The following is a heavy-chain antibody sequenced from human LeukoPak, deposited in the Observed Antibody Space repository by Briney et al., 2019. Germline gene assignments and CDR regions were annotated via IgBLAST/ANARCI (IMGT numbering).Heavy chain of an antibody. V-gene: IGHV4-39*01. J-gene: IGHJ5*02. Sequence: SETLSLTCTVSGGSISSSSYYWGWIRQPPGKGLEWIRSIYYSGSTYYNPSLKSRVTISVDTSKNQFSLKLSSVTAADTAVYYCAVNWNYVDNWFDPWGQGTLVTVSS. CDR1: GGSISSSSYY. CDR3: AVNWNYVDNWFDP. CDR2: IYYSGST. D-gene: IGHD1-7*01.